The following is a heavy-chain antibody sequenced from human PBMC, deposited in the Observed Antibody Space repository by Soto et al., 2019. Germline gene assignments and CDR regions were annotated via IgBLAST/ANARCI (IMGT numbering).Heavy chain of an antibody. Sequence: DVQLLESGGGLVQPGKSLRLSCAASGFSFISYAMSWVRQVPGKRLEWVSSISDSGGRTFYAESVEGRFTISRDDSTSTLFLQMNSLRAEDTAIYYCTRDIGGKGAYWGPGTLVTVSS. J-gene: IGHJ4*02. CDR2: ISDSGGRT. V-gene: IGHV3-23*01. D-gene: IGHD3-10*01. CDR3: TRDIGGKGAY. CDR1: GFSFISYA.